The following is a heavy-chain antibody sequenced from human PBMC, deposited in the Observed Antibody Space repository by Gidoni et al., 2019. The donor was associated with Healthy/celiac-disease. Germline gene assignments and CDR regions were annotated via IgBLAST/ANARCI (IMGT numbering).Heavy chain of an antibody. CDR2: IIPIFGTA. V-gene: IGHV1-69*01. CDR1: GGTFSSYA. Sequence: QVQLVQSGAEVKKPGSSVKVSCKASGGTFSSYAISWVRQAPGKGLEWMGGIIPIFGTANYAQKFQGRVTITADESTSTAYMELSSLRSEDTAVYYCARDYTYYDILTGYPHYYYYGMDVWGQGTTVTVSS. CDR3: ARDYTYYDILTGYPHYYYYGMDV. D-gene: IGHD3-9*01. J-gene: IGHJ6*02.